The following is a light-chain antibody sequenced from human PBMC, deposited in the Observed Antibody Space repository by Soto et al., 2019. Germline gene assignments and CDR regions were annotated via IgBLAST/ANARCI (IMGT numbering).Light chain of an antibody. V-gene: IGKV1-39*01. CDR2: AAS. CDR1: QSIGYY. CDR3: QQSFNTPIT. J-gene: IGKJ5*01. Sequence: DIQMTQSPASLSASVGDRVTITCRASQSIGYYLNWYQQKPGRAPNLLIYAASNLQTGVPSRFSGSGSGTDFTLTINSLQPEDLATYYCQQSFNTPITFGQGTRLEIK.